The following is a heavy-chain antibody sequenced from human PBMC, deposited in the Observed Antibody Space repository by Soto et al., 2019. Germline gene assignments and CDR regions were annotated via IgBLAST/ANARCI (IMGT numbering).Heavy chain of an antibody. D-gene: IGHD6-13*01. Sequence: QVQLVQSGAEVKKPGASVKVSCKASGYTFTSYAMHWVRQAPGQRLEWMGWINAGNGNTKYSQKFQGRVTITRVTSASTAYMELSSLRSEDTAVYYRARDGYSPTSLLLSWVDPWDQGTLVTVSS. J-gene: IGHJ5*02. CDR3: ARDGYSPTSLLLSWVDP. CDR2: INAGNGNT. CDR1: GYTFTSYA. V-gene: IGHV1-3*01.